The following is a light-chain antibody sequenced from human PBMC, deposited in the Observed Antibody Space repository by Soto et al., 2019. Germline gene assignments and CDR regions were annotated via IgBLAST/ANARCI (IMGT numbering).Light chain of an antibody. CDR2: GNT. V-gene: IGLV1-44*01. CDR1: HSNIGSNT. Sequence: QPVLTQPPSASGTPGQRVTISCAGRHSNIGSNTVNWYQQLPGTAPRLLIFGNTQRPSGVPDRFSGSKSVTSASLAISRLQSEDEAHYYCASWDDSLSGWVFGGGTKLTVL. CDR3: ASWDDSLSGWV. J-gene: IGLJ3*02.